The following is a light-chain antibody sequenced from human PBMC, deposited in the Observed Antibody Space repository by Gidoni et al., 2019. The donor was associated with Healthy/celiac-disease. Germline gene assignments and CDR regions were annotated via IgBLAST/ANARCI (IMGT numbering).Light chain of an antibody. V-gene: IGLV1-47*01. J-gene: IGLJ2*01. CDR3: AAWDDSLSGVV. Sequence: QSVLPQPPSASGTPGQRVTISCSGSGSNIGSNYVYWYQQLPGTAPNLLIYRNTQRPSGVPDRFSGSKSGTSASLAISGLRSEDEADYYCAAWDDSLSGVVFGGGTKLTVL. CDR2: RNT. CDR1: GSNIGSNY.